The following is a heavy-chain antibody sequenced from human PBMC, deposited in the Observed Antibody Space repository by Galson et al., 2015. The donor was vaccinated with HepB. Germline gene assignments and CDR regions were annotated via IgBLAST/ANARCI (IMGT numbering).Heavy chain of an antibody. CDR3: AREVRITIFGVVPYYYYYMDV. V-gene: IGHV7-4-1*02. D-gene: IGHD3-3*01. CDR2: INTNTGNP. Sequence: SVKVSCKASGYTFTSYAMNWVRQAPGQGLEWMGWINTNTGNPTYAQGFTGRFVFSLDTSVSTAYLQISSLKAEDTAVYYCAREVRITIFGVVPYYYYYMDVWGKGTTVTVSS. CDR1: GYTFTSYA. J-gene: IGHJ6*03.